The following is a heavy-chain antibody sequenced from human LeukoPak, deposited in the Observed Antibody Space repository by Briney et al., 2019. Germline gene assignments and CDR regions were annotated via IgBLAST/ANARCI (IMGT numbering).Heavy chain of an antibody. CDR2: INPNSGGT. CDR3: ARSRSPNYGRITMIVVGDY. CDR1: GYTFTGYY. J-gene: IGHJ4*02. V-gene: IGHV1-2*02. Sequence: ASVKVSCKASGYTFTGYYMHWVRQAPGQGLEWMGWINPNSGGTNYAQKFQGRVTMTRDTSISTAYMELSRLRSDDTAVYYCARSRSPNYGRITMIVVGDYWGQGTLVTVSS. D-gene: IGHD3-22*01.